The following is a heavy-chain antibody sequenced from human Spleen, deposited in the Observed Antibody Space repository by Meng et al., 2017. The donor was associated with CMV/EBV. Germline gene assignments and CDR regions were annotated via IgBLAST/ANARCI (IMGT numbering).Heavy chain of an antibody. CDR2: IRYDGSNK. CDR3: AKDGYSSSWYNWFDP. Sequence: SGVTFSSYGMHWVRQAPGKGLEWVAFIRYDGSNKYYADTVKGRFTISRDKSKNTLYLQMNSLRAEDTAVYYCAKDGYSSSWYNWFDPWGQGTLVTVSS. V-gene: IGHV3-30*02. J-gene: IGHJ5*02. D-gene: IGHD6-13*01. CDR1: GVTFSSYG.